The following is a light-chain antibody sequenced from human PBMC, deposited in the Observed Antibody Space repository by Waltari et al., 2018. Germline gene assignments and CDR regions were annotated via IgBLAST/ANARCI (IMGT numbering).Light chain of an antibody. V-gene: IGLV2-14*03. J-gene: IGLJ2*01. CDR2: DVN. Sequence: QSALTQPASVSGSPGQSITISCTGTSSDIGYSDSVSWYQQHPGQAPKVGIYDVNGRPSGVSTRFSGSKSGYTASLTISGLQAEDEADYYCSSSTDTNTLIFGEGTRLTVL. CDR3: SSSTDTNTLI. CDR1: SSDIGYSDS.